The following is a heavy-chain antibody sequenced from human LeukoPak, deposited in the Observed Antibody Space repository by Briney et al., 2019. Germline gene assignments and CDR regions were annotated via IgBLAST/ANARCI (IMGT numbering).Heavy chain of an antibody. CDR2: ISGNGGST. CDR3: AKHGYSSGWPQVPSQH. D-gene: IGHD6-19*01. J-gene: IGHJ1*01. Sequence: GGSLRLSCAASGFTFSNYAMSWVRQAPGKGLEWVSVISGNGGSTSYADSVKGRFTISRDDSKDTLYLQMNCLRAGDTATYYCAKHGYSSGWPQVPSQHWGQGTLVTVSS. CDR1: GFTFSNYA. V-gene: IGHV3-23*01.